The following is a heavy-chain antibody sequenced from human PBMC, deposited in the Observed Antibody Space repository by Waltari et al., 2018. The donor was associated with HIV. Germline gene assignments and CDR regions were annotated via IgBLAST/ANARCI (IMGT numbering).Heavy chain of an antibody. V-gene: IGHV3-7*01. CDR1: GFILSSYW. Sequence: EVLLVESGGGLVQPGGSLRLSCGTSGFILSSYWMSWVRQAPGRGLEWLANIKTDGSETYYVDSVKGRFTISRDNAKNSVYLQMDSLRVEDTALYFCARDTGSQYYYYGMDVWGQGTMVSVS. J-gene: IGHJ6*02. CDR3: ARDTGSQYYYYGMDV. D-gene: IGHD3-10*01. CDR2: IKTDGSET.